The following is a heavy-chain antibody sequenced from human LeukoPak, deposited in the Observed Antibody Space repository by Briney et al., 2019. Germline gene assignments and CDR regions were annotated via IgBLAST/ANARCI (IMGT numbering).Heavy chain of an antibody. J-gene: IGHJ4*02. CDR3: ALGIKTKGLLWIGELPYYFDY. CDR2: MNPNSGNT. D-gene: IGHD3-10*01. V-gene: IGHV1-8*01. CDR1: GYTFTSYD. Sequence: ASVKVSCKASGYTFTSYDINWVRQATGQGLEWMGWMNPNSGNTGYAQKFQGRVTMTRNTSISTAYMELSSLRSEDTAVYYCALGIKTKGLLWIGELPYYFDYWGQGTLVTVSS.